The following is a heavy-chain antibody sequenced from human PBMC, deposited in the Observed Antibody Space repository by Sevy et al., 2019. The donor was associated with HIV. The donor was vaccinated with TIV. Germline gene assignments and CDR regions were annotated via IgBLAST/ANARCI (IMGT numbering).Heavy chain of an antibody. Sequence: GGSLRLSCAASGFTFVSYAMHWVRQAPGKGLEWVAMISSDGRNINYADSVKGRFTISRDTSKNTLLLQMNSLRAEDTAVYYCAKASYRGNYDTCGYETEWGQGTLVTVSS. V-gene: IGHV3-30*04. CDR3: AKASYRGNYDTCGYETE. CDR2: ISSDGRNI. CDR1: GFTFVSYA. J-gene: IGHJ4*02. D-gene: IGHD3-22*01.